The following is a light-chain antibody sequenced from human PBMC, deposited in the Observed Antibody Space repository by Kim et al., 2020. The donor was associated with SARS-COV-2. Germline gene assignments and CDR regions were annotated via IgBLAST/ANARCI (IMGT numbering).Light chain of an antibody. CDR2: RSN. CDR1: NSNTGSNY. Sequence: GRRVTISCSGSNSNTGSNYVYWYRQFPGTAPQLPIYRSNQRPSGVPDRISGSKSGSAASLAISGLRSEDEGDYYCAAWDDTLSGPVFGGGTQLTVL. CDR3: AAWDDTLSGPV. V-gene: IGLV1-47*01. J-gene: IGLJ2*01.